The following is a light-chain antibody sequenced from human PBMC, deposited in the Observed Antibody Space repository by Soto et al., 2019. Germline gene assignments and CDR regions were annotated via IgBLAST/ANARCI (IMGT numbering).Light chain of an antibody. CDR1: SSNIGTYT. Sequence: QSVLTQPPSVSGTPGQRVTISCSGGSSNIGTYTVNWYQQLPGTAPKLLIYSNNQRPSGVPDRFSGSKSGTSASLAISGLQSEDEAEYYCAVWDDSLNGVVFGGGTKVTVL. V-gene: IGLV1-44*01. CDR3: AVWDDSLNGVV. CDR2: SNN. J-gene: IGLJ2*01.